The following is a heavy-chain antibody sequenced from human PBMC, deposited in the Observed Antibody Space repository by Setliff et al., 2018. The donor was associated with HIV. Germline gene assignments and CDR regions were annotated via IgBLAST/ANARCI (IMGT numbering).Heavy chain of an antibody. V-gene: IGHV4-61*02. Sequence: PSETLSLTCTVSGGSMNSESNHWGWFRQPAGKSLAWIGRFSNIGSTDYNPSLKSRVTISVDRSRNQFSLKLSSVTAADTAVYYCARDPSDGYGHFDYWGQGALVTVSS. D-gene: IGHD2-2*03. J-gene: IGHJ4*02. CDR1: GGSMNSESNH. CDR2: FSNIGST. CDR3: ARDPSDGYGHFDY.